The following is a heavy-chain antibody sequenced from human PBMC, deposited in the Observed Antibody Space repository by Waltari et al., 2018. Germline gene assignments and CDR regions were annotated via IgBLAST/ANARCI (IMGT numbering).Heavy chain of an antibody. J-gene: IGHJ4*02. Sequence: QVQLQESGPGLVKPSETLSLTCPDSGTSISNYSWTWIRQPPGKGLEWIWYISDSGSTSYNPSLKSRVTISGDTSKNHFSLKLSSVTAADTAVYYCARTSGAAAGKFDYWGQGTLVTVSS. CDR3: ARTSGAAAGKFDY. CDR2: ISDSGST. V-gene: IGHV4-59*01. CDR1: GTSISNYS. D-gene: IGHD6-13*01.